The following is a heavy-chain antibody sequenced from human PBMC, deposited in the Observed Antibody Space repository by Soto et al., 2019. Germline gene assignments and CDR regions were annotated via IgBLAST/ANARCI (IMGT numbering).Heavy chain of an antibody. D-gene: IGHD2-15*01. J-gene: IGHJ4*02. CDR1: GGSLSTNP. CDR2: TGSGTGPG. Sequence: ASVKVSCKASGGSLSTNPISWLRQAPGQGLEWMGGTGSGTGPGNHAQKFQGRLTVTADKSTSTVYMELTNLSSEDTAVYYCARRHSGGFFRFFDSWGQGTLVTVSS. V-gene: IGHV1-69*06. CDR3: ARRHSGGFFRFFDS.